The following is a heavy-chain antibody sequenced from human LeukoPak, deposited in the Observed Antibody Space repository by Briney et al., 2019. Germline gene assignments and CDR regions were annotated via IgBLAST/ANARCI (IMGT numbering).Heavy chain of an antibody. CDR2: TYYRSTWYN. Sequence: SQTLSLTCAISGDSVSSNSVTWNWVRQSPSRGLEWLGGTYYRSTWYNDYAVSVRGRITVNPDTSKNQFSLHLNSVTPEDTAVYYCARRLTQYDCFDPWGQGILVTVSS. J-gene: IGHJ5*02. CDR3: ARRLTQYDCFDP. D-gene: IGHD2-2*01. CDR1: GDSVSSNSVT. V-gene: IGHV6-1*01.